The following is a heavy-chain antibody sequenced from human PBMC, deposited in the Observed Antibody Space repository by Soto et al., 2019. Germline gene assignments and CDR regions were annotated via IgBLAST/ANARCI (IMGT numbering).Heavy chain of an antibody. J-gene: IGHJ4*02. CDR3: ANRRRVEATTTGYYFDY. CDR2: IYWNDDK. CDR1: GFSLSTSGVG. V-gene: IGHV2-5*01. D-gene: IGHD1-1*01. Sequence: SGPTLVNPTQTLTLTCTFSGFSLSTSGVGVGWIRQPPGKALEWLALIYWNDDKRYSPSLKSRLTITKDTSKNQVVLTMTNMDHVDTATYYCANRRRVEATTTGYYFDYWGQGTLVTVSS.